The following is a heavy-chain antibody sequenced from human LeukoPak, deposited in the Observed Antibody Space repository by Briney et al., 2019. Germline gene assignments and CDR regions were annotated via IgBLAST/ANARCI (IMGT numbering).Heavy chain of an antibody. V-gene: IGHV1-18*04. CDR3: ARTPSVAGTPANWFDP. Sequence: VASVKVSCKASGYTFTDYYMHWVRQAPGQGLEWMGWISAYNGNTNYAQKLQGRVTMTTDTSTSTAYMELRSLRSDDTAVYYCARTPSVAGTPANWFDPWGQGTLVTVSS. D-gene: IGHD6-19*01. CDR2: ISAYNGNT. CDR1: GYTFTDYY. J-gene: IGHJ5*02.